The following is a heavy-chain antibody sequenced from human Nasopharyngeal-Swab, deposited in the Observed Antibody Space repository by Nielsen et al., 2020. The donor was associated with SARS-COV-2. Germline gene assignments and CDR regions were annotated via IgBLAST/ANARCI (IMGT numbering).Heavy chain of an antibody. Sequence: TLSLTCTVSGGSISSGGYYWSWIRQHPGKGLEWIGYIYYSGSTYYNPSLKSRVTISVDTSKNQFSLKLSSVTAADTAVYYCAREGGASYYDILTYWGQGTMVTVSS. CDR3: AREGGASYYDILTY. J-gene: IGHJ3*01. D-gene: IGHD3-9*01. V-gene: IGHV4-31*03. CDR1: GGSISSGGYY. CDR2: IYYSGST.